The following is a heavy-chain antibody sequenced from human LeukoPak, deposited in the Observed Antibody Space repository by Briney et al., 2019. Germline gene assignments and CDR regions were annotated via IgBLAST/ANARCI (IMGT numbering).Heavy chain of an antibody. Sequence: GASVKVSCKASGYTFTSYDINWVRQATGQGLEWMGWISAYNGNTNYAQKLQGRVTMTTDTSTSTAYMELRSLRSDDTAVYYCARDRHYYDSLDYWGQGTLVTVSS. V-gene: IGHV1-18*01. CDR1: GYTFTSYD. CDR2: ISAYNGNT. CDR3: ARDRHYYDSLDY. D-gene: IGHD3-22*01. J-gene: IGHJ4*02.